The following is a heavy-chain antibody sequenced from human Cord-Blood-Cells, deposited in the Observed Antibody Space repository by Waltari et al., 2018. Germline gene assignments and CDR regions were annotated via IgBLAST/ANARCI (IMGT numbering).Heavy chain of an antibody. CDR2: INHSGST. Sequence: QVQLQQWGAGRLKPSETLSLTCAVYGGSFSGDYWSWIRQPPGKGLEWIGEINHSGSTNYNPSLKSRVTISVDTSKNQFSLKLSSVTAADTAVYYCARGIDWNLNWFDPWGQGTLVTVSS. CDR1: GGSFSGDY. CDR3: ARGIDWNLNWFDP. J-gene: IGHJ5*02. V-gene: IGHV4-34*01. D-gene: IGHD1-1*01.